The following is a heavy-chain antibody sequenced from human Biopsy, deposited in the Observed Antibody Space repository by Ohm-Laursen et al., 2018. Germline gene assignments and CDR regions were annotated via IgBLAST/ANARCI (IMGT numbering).Heavy chain of an antibody. Sequence: GATVKISCKASGYTFSMYAIIWVRQAPGQGLEWMGWSSAYNGKTNYAQKFQGRLTMTTDTSTSTAYMELRSLRSDDTAVYYCARDRPSVSTYGGDWGQGTLVTVSS. V-gene: IGHV1-18*01. CDR1: GYTFSMYA. J-gene: IGHJ4*02. CDR3: ARDRPSVSTYGGD. D-gene: IGHD6-6*01. CDR2: SSAYNGKT.